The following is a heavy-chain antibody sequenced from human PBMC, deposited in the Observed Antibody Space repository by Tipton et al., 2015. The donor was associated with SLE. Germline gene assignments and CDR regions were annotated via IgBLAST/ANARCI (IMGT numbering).Heavy chain of an antibody. CDR1: GGSFSSNGYY. CDR2: IFYSGST. Sequence: TLSLTCTVPGGSFSSNGYYWSWIRQHPGKGLEWIGYIFYSGSTYYNPSLKSRVTISVDTSKNQFSLNLRSVTAADTAVYYCARAARRYYDRNNKGNWFDPWGQGTLVTVSS. CDR3: ARAARRYYDRNNKGNWFDP. D-gene: IGHD3-22*01. J-gene: IGHJ5*02. V-gene: IGHV4-31*03.